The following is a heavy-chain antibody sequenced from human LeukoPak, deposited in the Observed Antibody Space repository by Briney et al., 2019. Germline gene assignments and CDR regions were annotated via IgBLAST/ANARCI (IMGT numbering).Heavy chain of an antibody. Sequence: GGPLRLSCAASGFTFRSCSMNWVRQAPGRGLEWVSSISSSSRYIYYADSVKGRFTISRDNAKNSLYLQMNSLSAEDTAVYFCARDRGDCSSTSCYHYMDVWGKGPTVTISS. CDR1: GFTFRSCS. CDR3: ARDRGDCSSTSCYHYMDV. CDR2: ISSSSRYI. J-gene: IGHJ6*03. D-gene: IGHD2-2*01. V-gene: IGHV3-21*01.